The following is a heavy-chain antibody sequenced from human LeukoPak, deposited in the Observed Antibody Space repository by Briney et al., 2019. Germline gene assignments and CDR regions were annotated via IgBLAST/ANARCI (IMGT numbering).Heavy chain of an antibody. V-gene: IGHV1-18*01. J-gene: IGHJ6*02. CDR1: GYTFTSYG. CDR3: ARDRRQQLVRGYYYYGMDV. Sequence: ASVKVSCKASGYTFTSYGISWVRQAPGQGLEWMGWISAYYGNTNYAQKVQGRVTMTTDTSTSTAYMELRSLRSEDSAVYYCARDRRQQLVRGYYYYGMDVWGQGTTVTVSS. CDR2: ISAYYGNT. D-gene: IGHD6-13*01.